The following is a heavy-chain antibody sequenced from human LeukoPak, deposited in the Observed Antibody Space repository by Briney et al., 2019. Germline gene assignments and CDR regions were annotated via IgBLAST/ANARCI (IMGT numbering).Heavy chain of an antibody. Sequence: ASVKVSCKASGYTFTSCGISWVRQAPGQGLEWMGWISAYNGNTNYAQKLQGRVTMTTDTSTSTAYMELRSLRSDDTAVYYCARVVGYSSSLYYYYYGMDVWGQGTTVTVSS. CDR2: ISAYNGNT. CDR3: ARVVGYSSSLYYYYYGMDV. V-gene: IGHV1-18*01. D-gene: IGHD5-18*01. CDR1: GYTFTSCG. J-gene: IGHJ6*02.